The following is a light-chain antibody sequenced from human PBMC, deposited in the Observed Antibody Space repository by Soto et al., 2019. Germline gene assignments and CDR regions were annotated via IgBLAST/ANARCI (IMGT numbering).Light chain of an antibody. CDR1: QTVDNF. J-gene: IGKJ5*01. CDR2: DAT. Sequence: ELVLTQAPVIVSLSPGERATLSCRASQTVDNFLAWYQLKPGKAPRLLIYDATKRASGIPVRFTGSGSGTDFILTISNIEDEDVAMYYCQQRKKWPPITFGQGTRLDIK. CDR3: QQRKKWPPIT. V-gene: IGKV3-11*01.